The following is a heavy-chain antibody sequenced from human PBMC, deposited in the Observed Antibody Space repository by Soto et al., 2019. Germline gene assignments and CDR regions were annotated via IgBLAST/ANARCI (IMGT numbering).Heavy chain of an antibody. J-gene: IGHJ3*02. CDR2: IWYDGSNK. V-gene: IGHV3-33*01. Sequence: PGGSLRLSCAASGFTFSSYGMHWVRQAPGKGLEWVAVIWYDGSNKYYADSVKGRFTISRDNSKNTLYLQMNSLRAEDTAVYYCASGRPDYYDSSGLDAFEIWGQGAMVTVSS. CDR1: GFTFSSYG. D-gene: IGHD3-22*01. CDR3: ASGRPDYYDSSGLDAFEI.